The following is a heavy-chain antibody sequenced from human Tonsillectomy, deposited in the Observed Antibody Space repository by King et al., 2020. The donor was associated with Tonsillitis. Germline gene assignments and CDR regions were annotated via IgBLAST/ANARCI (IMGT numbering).Heavy chain of an antibody. J-gene: IGHJ4*02. CDR1: GASVSRLY. V-gene: IGHV4-4*07. Sequence: QLQESGPGLVKPSETLSLTCTVSGASVSRLYWTWIRQPAGKGLQWIGRIYNGGDTKYNPSLKSRGTMSVDTSKNQFSHSLNSVTAADTAMYFCARGLYRADYWGQGSLVTVSS. D-gene: IGHD4-11*01. CDR2: IYNGGDT. CDR3: ARGLYRADY.